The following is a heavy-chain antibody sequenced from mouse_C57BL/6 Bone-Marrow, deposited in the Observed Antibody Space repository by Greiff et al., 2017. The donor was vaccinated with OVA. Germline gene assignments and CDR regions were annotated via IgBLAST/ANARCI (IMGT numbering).Heavy chain of an antibody. CDR2: ISGGGGNT. J-gene: IGHJ3*01. V-gene: IGHV5-9*01. Sequence: EVKVEESGGGLVKPGGSLKLSCAASGFTFSSYTMSWVRQTPEKRLEWVATISGGGGNTYYTDSVKGRFTITRDNAKNTLYLQMSSLMSEDTALYYCARHPPCYGNYSFAYWGQGTLVTVSA. CDR1: GFTFSSYT. D-gene: IGHD2-10*01. CDR3: ARHPPCYGNYSFAY.